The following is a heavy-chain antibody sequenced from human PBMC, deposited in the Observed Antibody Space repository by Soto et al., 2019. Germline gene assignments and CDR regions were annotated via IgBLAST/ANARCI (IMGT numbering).Heavy chain of an antibody. D-gene: IGHD3-3*01. J-gene: IGHJ4*02. CDR1: GFSFSDYY. CDR3: ARDRYDGKAFDY. V-gene: IGHV3-11*01. Sequence: GGSLRLSCAASGFSFSDYYMSWIRQAPGKGLEWVSYISSSGSAIYYADSVKGRFTISRDNAKNSLYLQMNSLRAEDTAVYYCARDRYDGKAFDYWGQGTLVTVSS. CDR2: ISSSGSAI.